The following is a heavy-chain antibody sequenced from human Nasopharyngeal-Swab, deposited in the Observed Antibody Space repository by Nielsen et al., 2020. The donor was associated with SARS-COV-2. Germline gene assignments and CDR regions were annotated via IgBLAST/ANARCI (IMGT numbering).Heavy chain of an antibody. V-gene: IGHV4-59*11. CDR2: ISHNSGT. Sequence: LSCTVSGVSITSQYWSWIRQPPGKGLERIGYISHNSGTSYNPSLKSRVTMFMDTSKNQFSLRLKSVTAADTAVYYCAKEGATGWFDPCGQGTLVTVSS. CDR3: AKEGATGWFDP. J-gene: IGHJ5*02. CDR1: GVSITSQY.